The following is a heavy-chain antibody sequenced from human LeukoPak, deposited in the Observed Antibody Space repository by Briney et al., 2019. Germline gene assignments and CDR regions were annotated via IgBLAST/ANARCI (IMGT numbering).Heavy chain of an antibody. CDR3: ARDYSDDSSGYYL. CDR2: IYFTGTT. Sequence: PSETLSLTCAVSNGSISRVAHYWTCVRQHPGKGLEWIGHIYFTGTTYYNPALKGRVTISIDTSKDHFSLSLTSVTAADTAVYYCARDYSDDSSGYYLWGQGTMVTVSP. V-gene: IGHV4-31*11. CDR1: NGSISRVAHY. D-gene: IGHD6-25*01. J-gene: IGHJ3*01.